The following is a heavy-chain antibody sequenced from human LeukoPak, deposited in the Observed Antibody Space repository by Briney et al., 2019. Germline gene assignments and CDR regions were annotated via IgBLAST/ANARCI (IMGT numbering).Heavy chain of an antibody. CDR1: GGSISSYY. D-gene: IGHD5-24*01. J-gene: IGHJ4*02. Sequence: SDTLSLTCTVSGGSISSYYWSWIRQPPGKGLEWIGYTYYSGSTNYNPSLKSRVTISVDTSKNQFSLKLSSVTAADTAVYYCARDRRALGDGYSYFDYWGQGTLVTVSS. V-gene: IGHV4-59*01. CDR3: ARDRRALGDGYSYFDY. CDR2: TYYSGST.